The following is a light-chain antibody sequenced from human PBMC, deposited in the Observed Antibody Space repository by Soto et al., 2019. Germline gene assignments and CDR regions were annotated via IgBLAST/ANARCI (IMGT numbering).Light chain of an antibody. CDR2: ENN. Sequence: QTVVTQPPSTSGTPGQRVTMSCSGSSSNIGGNTVNWYQQFPGTAPKLLIYENNQRPSGVPDRFSGSKSGTSASLAISGLQSEDEADYHCAAWDDSLKGPVFGGGTKLTVL. V-gene: IGLV1-44*01. CDR1: SSNIGGNT. CDR3: AAWDDSLKGPV. J-gene: IGLJ3*02.